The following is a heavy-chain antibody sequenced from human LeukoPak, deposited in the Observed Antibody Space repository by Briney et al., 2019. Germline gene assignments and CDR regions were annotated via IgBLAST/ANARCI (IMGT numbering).Heavy chain of an antibody. CDR2: ISWDSDSI. J-gene: IGHJ6*03. CDR1: GFTFSSYA. Sequence: GGSLRLSCAASGFTFSSYAINWVRQAPGKGLVWVSGISWDSDSIDYADSVKGRFTISRDNAKNSLYLQMNSLRAEDMALYYCAKGGGGRLIYYYYMDVWGKGTTVTVSS. D-gene: IGHD3-16*01. V-gene: IGHV3-9*03. CDR3: AKGGGGRLIYYYYMDV.